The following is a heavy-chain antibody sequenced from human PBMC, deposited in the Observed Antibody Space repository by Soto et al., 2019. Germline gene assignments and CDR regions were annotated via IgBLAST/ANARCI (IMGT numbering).Heavy chain of an antibody. J-gene: IGHJ3*02. CDR2: IYYSGST. V-gene: IGHV4-31*11. Sequence: PSETLSLTCAVFGGSFSGYFWSWIRQHPGKGLEWIGYIYYSGSTYYNPSLKSRVTISVDTSKNQFSLKLSSVTAADTAVYYCARKDGGYYAFDIWGQGTMVTVSS. D-gene: IGHD3-10*01. CDR3: ARKDGGYYAFDI. CDR1: GGSFSGYF.